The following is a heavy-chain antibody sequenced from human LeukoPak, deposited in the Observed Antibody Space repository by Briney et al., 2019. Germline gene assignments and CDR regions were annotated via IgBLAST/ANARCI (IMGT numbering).Heavy chain of an antibody. V-gene: IGHV3-23*01. CDR3: ASPGREVVPAGAFDI. J-gene: IGHJ3*02. CDR2: ISGSSDST. Sequence: GGSLRLSCAASGFTFSSYAMSWVRQAPGKGLEWVSAISGSSDSTFNADSVRGRFTISRDNSRNTLYLQMNSLRAEDTAVYYCASPGREVVPAGAFDIWGQGTMVTVSS. CDR1: GFTFSSYA. D-gene: IGHD2-2*01.